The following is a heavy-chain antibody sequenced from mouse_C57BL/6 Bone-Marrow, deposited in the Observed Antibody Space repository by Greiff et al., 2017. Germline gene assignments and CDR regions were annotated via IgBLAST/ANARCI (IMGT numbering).Heavy chain of an antibody. CDR1: GFTFSDYG. J-gene: IGHJ2*01. D-gene: IGHD2-2*01. V-gene: IGHV5-17*01. CDR3: ASRLVCDY. CDR2: ISSGSSTI. Sequence: EVKLVASGGGLVKPGGSLKLSCAASGFTFSDYGMHWVRQAPEKGLEWVAYISSGSSTIYYADKVKGRFTISRDTAKNTLFLQMTSRRSEYTAMYYCASRLVCDYWGQGTTLTVSS.